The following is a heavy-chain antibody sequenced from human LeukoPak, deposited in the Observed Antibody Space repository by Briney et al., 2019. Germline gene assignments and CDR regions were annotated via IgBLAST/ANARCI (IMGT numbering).Heavy chain of an antibody. D-gene: IGHD6-13*01. CDR3: ARRVGIAAAGTEDY. V-gene: IGHV4-39*01. CDR2: IYYSGST. CDR1: GGSISSSSYY. J-gene: IGHJ4*02. Sequence: SETLSLTCTVSGGSISSSSYYWGWIRQPPGKGLEWMGSIYYSGSTYYNPSLKSRVTISVDTSKNQFSLKLSSVAAADTAVYYCARRVGIAAAGTEDYWGQGTLVTVSS.